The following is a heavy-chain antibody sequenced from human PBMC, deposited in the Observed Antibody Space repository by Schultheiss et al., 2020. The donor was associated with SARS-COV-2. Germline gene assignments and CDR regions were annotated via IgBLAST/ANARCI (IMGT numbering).Heavy chain of an antibody. CDR1: GYTFTGYY. CDR2: INPNSGGT. J-gene: IGHJ5*02. Sequence: ASVKVSCKASGYTFTGYYMHWVRQAPGQGLEWMGWINPNSGGTNYAQKFQGRVTMTRNTSISTAYMELSSLRSEDTAVYYCAREWGGYSSSWYVGGYWFDPWGQGTLVTVSS. V-gene: IGHV1-2*02. D-gene: IGHD6-13*01. CDR3: AREWGGYSSSWYVGGYWFDP.